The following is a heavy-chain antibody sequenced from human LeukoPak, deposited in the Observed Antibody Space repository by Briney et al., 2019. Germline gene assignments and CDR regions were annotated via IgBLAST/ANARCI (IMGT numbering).Heavy chain of an antibody. D-gene: IGHD3-22*01. CDR3: ARGDDSGYYDYFDY. CDR2: IYTGGNT. J-gene: IGHJ4*02. V-gene: IGHV3-53*01. Sequence: PGGPLRLSCAASGFTVDSNYLSWVRQAPGKGLEWVSTIYTGGNTYYAASVKGRFTISRDLSKNTVFLHMNSLRAEDTAMYYCARGDDSGYYDYFDYWGQGALVTVSS. CDR1: GFTVDSNY.